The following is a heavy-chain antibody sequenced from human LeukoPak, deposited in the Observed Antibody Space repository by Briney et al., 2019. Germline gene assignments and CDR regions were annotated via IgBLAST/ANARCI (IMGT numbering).Heavy chain of an antibody. J-gene: IGHJ4*02. CDR1: GGTFSSYA. CDR2: IIPIFGTA. D-gene: IGHD1-7*01. Sequence: GASVKVSCKASGGTFSSYAISWVRQAPGQGLEWMGGIIPIFGTANYAQKFQGRVTMTEDTSTDTAYMELSSLRSEDTAVYYCATDWNYLFDYWGQGTLVTVSS. V-gene: IGHV1-69*06. CDR3: ATDWNYLFDY.